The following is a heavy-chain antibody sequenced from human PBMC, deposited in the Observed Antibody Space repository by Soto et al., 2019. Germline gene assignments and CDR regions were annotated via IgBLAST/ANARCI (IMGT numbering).Heavy chain of an antibody. D-gene: IGHD3-16*01. CDR1: GFTFSGFG. Sequence: GGSLILSCAASGFTFSGFGMHLVRQAPGKGLEWVAIIWYDGSDKYYADSVKGRFTISRDNSKNTLYLQMNSLRAEDTAVYHCAFGNLSYYFDFWGQGNPVTVSS. CDR2: IWYDGSDK. J-gene: IGHJ4*02. CDR3: AFGNLSYYFDF. V-gene: IGHV3-33*01.